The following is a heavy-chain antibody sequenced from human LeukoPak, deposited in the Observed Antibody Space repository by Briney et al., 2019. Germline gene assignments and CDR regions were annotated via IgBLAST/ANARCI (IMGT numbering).Heavy chain of an antibody. Sequence: ESVRTLCHPPEPLTLTCTFSGLSPGTGGVGVGWSGRAPVKALEWLALINWNDDKRYSPSLKTRLTITNDTSKNQVVLTMTNMDPVDTATYYCAHYGLTMIVSWGQGTLVTVSS. V-gene: IGHV2-5*01. CDR3: AHYGLTMIVS. J-gene: IGHJ4*02. CDR1: GLSPGTGGVG. D-gene: IGHD3-22*01. CDR2: INWNDDK.